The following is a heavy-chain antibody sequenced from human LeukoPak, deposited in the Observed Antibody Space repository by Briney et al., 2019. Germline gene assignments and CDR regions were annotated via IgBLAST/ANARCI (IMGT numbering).Heavy chain of an antibody. CDR3: ARALYEEDAFDI. V-gene: IGHV1-18*01. D-gene: IGHD5/OR15-5a*01. Sequence: ASVKVSCKASGYTFTNYGITWVRQAPGQGLEWMGCISTYNDNTAYAQKFQGRVTMTTDTSTSTAYMELRSLTSDDTAVYYCARALYEEDAFDIWGQGTMVTVSS. CDR2: ISTYNDNT. J-gene: IGHJ3*02. CDR1: GYTFTNYG.